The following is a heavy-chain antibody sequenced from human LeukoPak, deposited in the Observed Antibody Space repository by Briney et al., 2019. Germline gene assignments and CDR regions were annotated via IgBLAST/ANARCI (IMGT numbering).Heavy chain of an antibody. CDR1: GYTFTDYY. Sequence: ASVKVSCKASGYTFTDYYVHWVRQAPGQGLEWMGWINPNSGGTNCAQEFQGRVTMTGDTSISTAYMELSRLRSDDTAVYYGARGHYYYGLHVWGQGTTVTVSS. V-gene: IGHV1-2*02. J-gene: IGHJ6*02. CDR3: ARGHYYYGLHV. CDR2: INPNSGGT.